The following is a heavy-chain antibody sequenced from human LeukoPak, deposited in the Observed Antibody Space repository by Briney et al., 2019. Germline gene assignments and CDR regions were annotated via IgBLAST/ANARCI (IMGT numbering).Heavy chain of an antibody. Sequence: SETLSLTCTVSGGSIISGGDYWSWIRQHQGKGLEWIGYIYYSGSTYYNPSLKSRVTISVDTSKNQFSLKLSSVTAADTAVYYCARLGAFDPWAQGTLVTVSS. CDR3: ARLGAFDP. CDR2: IYYSGST. J-gene: IGHJ5*02. V-gene: IGHV4-31*03. CDR1: GGSIISGGDY.